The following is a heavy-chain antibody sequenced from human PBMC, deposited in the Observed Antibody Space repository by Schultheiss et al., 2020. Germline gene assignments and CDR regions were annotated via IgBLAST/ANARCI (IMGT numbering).Heavy chain of an antibody. D-gene: IGHD5/OR15-5a*01. CDR1: GFTFSSYG. J-gene: IGHJ6*02. V-gene: IGHV3-30*02. Sequence: GESLKISCAASGFTFSSYGMHWVRQAPGKGLEWVAVIWYDGSNKYYADSVKGRFTISRDNSKNTLYLQMNSLRAEDTAVYYCAKDHGSTYPHGMDVWGQGTTVTVSS. CDR2: IWYDGSNK. CDR3: AKDHGSTYPHGMDV.